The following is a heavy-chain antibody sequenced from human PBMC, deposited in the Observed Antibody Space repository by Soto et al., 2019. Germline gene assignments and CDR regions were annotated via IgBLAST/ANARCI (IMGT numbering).Heavy chain of an antibody. CDR1: GGIFTNNA. D-gene: IGHD5-18*01. J-gene: IGHJ6*02. Sequence: QVQVVQSGAEVKKPGSSVKVSCKVSGGIFTNNAISWVRQAPGQGLEWLGGVIPLFDTAYYAQIFRGRLRMSADGATTTAYMELSGLTSADTAVYFCATGGHNDGYNLYHGMDVWGQGTTVTVS. CDR3: ATGGHNDGYNLYHGMDV. V-gene: IGHV1-69*01. CDR2: VIPLFDTA.